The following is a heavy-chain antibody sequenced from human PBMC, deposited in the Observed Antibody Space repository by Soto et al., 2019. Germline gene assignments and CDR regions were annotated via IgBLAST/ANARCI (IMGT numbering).Heavy chain of an antibody. CDR2: INHSGST. CDR1: GGSFSGYY. Sequence: SETLSLTCAVYGGSFSGYYWSWIRQPPGKGLEWIGEINHSGSTNYNPSLKSRVTISVDTSKNQFSLKLSSVTAADTAVYYCARGGDIVVVPAATLFDYWGQGTLVTVS. CDR3: ARGGDIVVVPAATLFDY. D-gene: IGHD2-2*01. V-gene: IGHV4-34*01. J-gene: IGHJ4*02.